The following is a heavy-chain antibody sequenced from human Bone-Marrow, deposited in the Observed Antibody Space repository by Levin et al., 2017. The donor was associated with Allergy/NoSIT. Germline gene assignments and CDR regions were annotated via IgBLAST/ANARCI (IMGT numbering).Heavy chain of an antibody. Sequence: ASVKVSCKASGGTFSSYPISWVRQAPGQGLEWMGRIIPILGIANYAQKFQGRVTITADKSTSTAYMELSSLRSEDTAVYYCAKARIAVAGTIDWFDPWGQGTLVTVSS. J-gene: IGHJ5*02. V-gene: IGHV1-69*04. CDR2: IIPILGIA. D-gene: IGHD6-19*01. CDR1: GGTFSSYP. CDR3: AKARIAVAGTIDWFDP.